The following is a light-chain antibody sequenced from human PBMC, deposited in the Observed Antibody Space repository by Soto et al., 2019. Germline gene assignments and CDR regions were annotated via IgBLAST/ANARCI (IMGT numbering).Light chain of an antibody. Sequence: QSVLTQPASVSGSPGQSITISCTGISSDVDIYNLDSWYQQHPGKAPKLIIYENTKRPSGVSNRFSGSKSGNTASLTISGLQAEDEADYYYCSYAGRSTWVFGGGTQLTVL. CDR2: ENT. V-gene: IGLV2-23*01. J-gene: IGLJ2*01. CDR1: SSDVDIYNL. CDR3: CSYAGRSTWV.